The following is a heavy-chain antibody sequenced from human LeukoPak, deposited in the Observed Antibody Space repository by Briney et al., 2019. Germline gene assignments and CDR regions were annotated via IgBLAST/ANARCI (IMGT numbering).Heavy chain of an antibody. CDR1: GFTFSRYG. CDR3: AKDRGYSYGGDFDY. CDR2: ISYDGSKK. V-gene: IGHV3-30*18. D-gene: IGHD5-18*01. J-gene: IGHJ4*02. Sequence: GRALRLSCAGCGFTFSRYGMHGVGQAPGKGVEGVAVISYDGSKKYYADSVKGRFTISRDNYKNTLYLQMNSLRAEDTAVYYCAKDRGYSYGGDFDYWGQGTLVTVSS.